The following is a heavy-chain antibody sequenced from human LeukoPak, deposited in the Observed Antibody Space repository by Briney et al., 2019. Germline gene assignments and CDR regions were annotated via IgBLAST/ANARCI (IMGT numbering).Heavy chain of an antibody. J-gene: IGHJ4*02. CDR3: ARGGVYSSSWSY. V-gene: IGHV4-34*01. CDR2: INHSGST. CDR1: GGSFSGYY. D-gene: IGHD6-13*01. Sequence: PSETLSLTCAVYGGSFSGYYWGWIRQPPGKGPEWIGEINHSGSTNYNPSLKSRVTISVDTSKNQFSLKLSSVTAADTAVYYCARGGVYSSSWSYWGQGTLVTVSS.